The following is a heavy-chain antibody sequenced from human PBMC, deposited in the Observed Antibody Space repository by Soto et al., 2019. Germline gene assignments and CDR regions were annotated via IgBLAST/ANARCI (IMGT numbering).Heavy chain of an antibody. Sequence: GVSLRLSCVASGFIVSSNQMSWVRQAPGKGLEWVSVIYSGHTTYYADSVEGRFTISRDDSKNTLYLQMNSLRVEDTAVYYCVESPTDHNLPTVKWTYGDYWGQGALVTVSS. CDR3: VESPTDHNLPTVKWTYGDY. CDR2: IYSGHTT. J-gene: IGHJ4*02. CDR1: GFIVSSNQ. D-gene: IGHD5-12*01. V-gene: IGHV3-53*01.